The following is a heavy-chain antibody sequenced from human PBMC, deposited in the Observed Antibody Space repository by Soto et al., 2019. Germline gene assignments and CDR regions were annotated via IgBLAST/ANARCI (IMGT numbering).Heavy chain of an antibody. D-gene: IGHD2-15*01. Sequence: GGSLRLSCAASGFTFSSYAMSWVRQAPGKGLEWVSAISGSGGSTYYADSVKGRFTISRDNSKNTLYLQMNSLKAEDTAVYYCAKGGYCSGGSCYSFFLDDYWGQGTLVTVSS. J-gene: IGHJ4*02. V-gene: IGHV3-23*01. CDR2: ISGSGGST. CDR1: GFTFSSYA. CDR3: AKGGYCSGGSCYSFFLDDY.